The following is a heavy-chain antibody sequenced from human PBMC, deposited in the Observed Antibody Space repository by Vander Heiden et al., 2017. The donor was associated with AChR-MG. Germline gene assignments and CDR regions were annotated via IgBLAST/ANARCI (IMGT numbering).Heavy chain of an antibody. D-gene: IGHD3-10*01. CDR2: ISPSFGTA. CDR1: GATFSSYA. V-gene: IGHV1-69*01. CDR3: ARLWFGENWFDP. J-gene: IGHJ5*02. Sequence: QVQLVQSGAEVKKPGSSVKVSCKASGATFSSYAIRWVRQAAGQGREWMGGISPSFGTANYAQKFQGRVTITADESTSTAYMELSSLRSEDTAVYYCARLWFGENWFDPWGQGTLVTVSS.